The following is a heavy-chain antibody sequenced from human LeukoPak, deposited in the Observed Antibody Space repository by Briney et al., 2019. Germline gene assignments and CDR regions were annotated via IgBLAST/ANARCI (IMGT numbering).Heavy chain of an antibody. Sequence: GGSLRLSCAASGFTFDEHDMYWVRQVPGKGLEWVCLISKDGGNKHYADSVKGRFSISRDNNRNSLSLQMNSLRSEDTALYFCAKRSGAPNIFDYWGQGALVTVSS. J-gene: IGHJ4*02. V-gene: IGHV3-43*02. CDR1: GFTFDEHD. CDR3: AKRSGAPNIFDY. CDR2: ISKDGGNK. D-gene: IGHD1-1*01.